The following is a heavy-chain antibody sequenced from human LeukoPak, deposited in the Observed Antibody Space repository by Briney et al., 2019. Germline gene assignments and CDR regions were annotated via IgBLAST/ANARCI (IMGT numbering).Heavy chain of an antibody. CDR2: IYYSGNT. D-gene: IGHD5-12*01. V-gene: IGHV4-39*07. CDR1: GSSISNYY. J-gene: IGHJ4*02. CDR3: ARGPKEVPSVVRFRWLRPPFFDY. Sequence: PSETLSLTCTVSGSSISNYYWGWIRQAPGKGLEWIGSIYYSGNTYYNSSLKSRVTISLDTSKNQFSLKLSSVTAADTAVYYCARGPKEVPSVVRFRWLRPPFFDYWGQGTLVTVSS.